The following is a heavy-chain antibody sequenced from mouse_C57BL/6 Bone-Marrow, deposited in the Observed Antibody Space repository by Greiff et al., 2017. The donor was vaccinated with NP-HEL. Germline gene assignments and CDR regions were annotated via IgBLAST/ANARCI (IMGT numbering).Heavy chain of an antibody. CDR3: AYGSSYYYAMDY. CDR1: GYTFTSYW. Sequence: QVQLKQPGTELVKPGASGKLSCKASGYTFTSYWMHWVKQRPGQGLEWIGNINPSNGGTNYNEKFKSKATLTVDKSSSTAYMQLSSLTSEDSAVYYCAYGSSYYYAMDYWGQGTSVTVSS. J-gene: IGHJ4*01. D-gene: IGHD1-1*01. V-gene: IGHV1-53*01. CDR2: INPSNGGT.